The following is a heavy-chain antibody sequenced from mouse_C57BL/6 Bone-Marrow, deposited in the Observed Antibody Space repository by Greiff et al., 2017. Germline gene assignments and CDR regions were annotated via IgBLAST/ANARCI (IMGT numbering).Heavy chain of an antibody. J-gene: IGHJ2*01. CDR2: ISSGGDYI. Sequence: EVNVVESGEGLVKPGGSLKLSCAASGFTFSSYAMSWVRQTPEKRLEWVAYISSGGDYIYYADTVKGRFTISRDNARNTLYLQMSSLKSEDTAMYYCTRGRIRYYFDYWGQGTTLTVSS. CDR1: GFTFSSYA. V-gene: IGHV5-9-1*02. D-gene: IGHD1-1*01. CDR3: TRGRIRYYFDY.